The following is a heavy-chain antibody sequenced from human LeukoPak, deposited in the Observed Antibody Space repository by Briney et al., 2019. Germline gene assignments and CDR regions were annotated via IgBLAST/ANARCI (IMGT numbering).Heavy chain of an antibody. CDR1: GFTVSSNY. CDR3: ARVGYSSGWYRQ. CDR2: IYSGGST. V-gene: IGHV3-66*01. Sequence: GGSLRLSCAASGFTVSSNYMSWVRQAPGKGLEWVSDIYSGGSTYYADSVKGRFTISRDNSKNTLYLQMNSLRPEDTAVYYGARVGYSSGWYRQWGQGTLVTVSS. D-gene: IGHD6-19*01. J-gene: IGHJ4*02.